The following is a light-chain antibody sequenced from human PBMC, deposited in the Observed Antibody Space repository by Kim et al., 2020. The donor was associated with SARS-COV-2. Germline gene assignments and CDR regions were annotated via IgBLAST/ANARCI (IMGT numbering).Light chain of an antibody. J-gene: IGLJ3*02. CDR2: KDD. CDR1: NSNLSTTT. CDR3: AAWDDSLDGWV. V-gene: IGLV1-44*01. Sequence: GPRGTVSTSGRNSNLSTTTLSCCRRLPATAPKVLIYKDDQRPAGVPVRFAGSKSGTSASLAIGGLQSKDEAEYYCAAWDDSLDGWVFAGGTHLTVL.